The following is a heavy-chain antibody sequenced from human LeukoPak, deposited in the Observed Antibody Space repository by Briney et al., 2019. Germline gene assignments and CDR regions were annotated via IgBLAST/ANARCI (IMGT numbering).Heavy chain of an antibody. Sequence: AASVKVSCKASGGTFSSYAISWVRQAPGQGLEWMGGIIPIFGTANYAQKFQGRVTITADESTSTAYMELRSLRSDDTAVYYCARESSSSPWEVRYFDYWGQGTLVTVSS. J-gene: IGHJ4*02. V-gene: IGHV1-69*13. CDR1: GGTFSSYA. CDR2: IIPIFGTA. D-gene: IGHD6-6*01. CDR3: ARESSSSPWEVRYFDY.